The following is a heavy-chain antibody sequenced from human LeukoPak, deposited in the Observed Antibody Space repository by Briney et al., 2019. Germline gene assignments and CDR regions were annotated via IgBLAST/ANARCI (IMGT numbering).Heavy chain of an antibody. V-gene: IGHV4-39*01. CDR2: IYYGGST. CDR3: ARRSNYYDSSGYFY. D-gene: IGHD3-22*01. J-gene: IGHJ4*02. Sequence: PSETLSLTCTVSGGSISSTTYYWGWIRQPPGKGLEWIGSIYYGGSTYYNPSLKSRVTISVDTSKNQFSLKLSSVTAADTAVYYCARRSNYYDSSGYFYWGQGTLVTLSS. CDR1: GGSISSTTYY.